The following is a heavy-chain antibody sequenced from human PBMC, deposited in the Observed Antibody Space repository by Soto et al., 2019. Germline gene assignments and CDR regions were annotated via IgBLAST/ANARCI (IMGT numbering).Heavy chain of an antibody. V-gene: IGHV4-31*11. CDR2: ISYSGST. Sequence: ASETLSLTCAVSGGSISSGDYYWSWIRQHPGKGLEWIGYISYSGSTYYNPSLKSRVTISIDTSKNQFSLNLSSVADADTAVYYCARDPNSIFYTWGQGILVTVSS. J-gene: IGHJ5*02. D-gene: IGHD3-3*01. CDR1: GGSISSGDYY. CDR3: ARDPNSIFYT.